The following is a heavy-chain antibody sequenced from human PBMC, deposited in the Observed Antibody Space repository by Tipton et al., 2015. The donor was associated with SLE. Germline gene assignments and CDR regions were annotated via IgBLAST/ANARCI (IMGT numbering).Heavy chain of an antibody. J-gene: IGHJ4*02. Sequence: TLSLTCAVYGGALRGHYRSLIRPPPRKGVGGVWEINHSGSTNYNPSLKSRVTISVDTSKNQFSLKLTSLTAADTAVYYCARGLYGDEPGYWGQGTLVPVSS. CDR1: GGALRGHY. CDR3: ARGLYGDEPGY. V-gene: IGHV4-34*01. CDR2: INHSGST. D-gene: IGHD4-17*01.